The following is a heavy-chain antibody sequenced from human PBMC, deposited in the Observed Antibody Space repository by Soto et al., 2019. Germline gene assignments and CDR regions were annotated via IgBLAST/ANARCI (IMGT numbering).Heavy chain of an antibody. V-gene: IGHV1-69*13. J-gene: IGHJ1*01. CDR3: ATAYYYDSSGYYWLQH. CDR1: GGTFSSYA. D-gene: IGHD3-22*01. Sequence: SVKVSCKASGGTFSSYAISWVRQAPGQGLEWMGGIIPIFGTANYAQKFQGRVTITADESTSTAYMELSSLRSEDTAVYYCATAYYYDSSGYYWLQHWGQGTLVTVSS. CDR2: IIPIFGTA.